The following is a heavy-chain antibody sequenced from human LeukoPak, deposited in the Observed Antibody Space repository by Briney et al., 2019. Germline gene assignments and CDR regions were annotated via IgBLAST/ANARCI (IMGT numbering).Heavy chain of an antibody. V-gene: IGHV3-30*04. CDR1: GFTFSSYA. CDR3: AKQKELRPYFDY. J-gene: IGHJ4*02. Sequence: GWALTLSCAASGFTFSSYAMHWVRQAPGKGLEWVAVISYDGSNKYYADSVKGRFTISRDNSKNTLYLQMNSLRAEDTAVYYCAKQKELRPYFDYWGQGTLVTVSS. CDR2: ISYDGSNK. D-gene: IGHD1-26*01.